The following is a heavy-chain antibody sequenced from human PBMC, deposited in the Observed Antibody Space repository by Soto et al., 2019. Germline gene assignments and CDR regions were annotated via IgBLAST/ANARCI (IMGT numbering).Heavy chain of an antibody. Sequence: GASVKVCWKASGYRFTSYAMHWVRQAHGKRLEGMGWINAGNGNTKYSQKFKGRVTITRDTSTSTVYMELNSLRPDDTAMYYYARDGVSSTEYTWNYGTYFDYWGQGPLVTVSS. CDR1: GYRFTSYA. J-gene: IGHJ4*02. CDR3: ARDGVSSTEYTWNYGTYFDY. CDR2: INAGNGNT. D-gene: IGHD1-7*01. V-gene: IGHV1-3*01.